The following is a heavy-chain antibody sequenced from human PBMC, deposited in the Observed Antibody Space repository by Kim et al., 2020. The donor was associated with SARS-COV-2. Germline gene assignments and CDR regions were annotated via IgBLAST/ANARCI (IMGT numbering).Heavy chain of an antibody. CDR3: ARDPGYSGGSGYSRWVYYYYGLDV. V-gene: IGHV3-30-3*01. D-gene: IGHD2-15*01. Sequence: GGSLRLSCAASGFTFSSYAMHWVRQAPGKGLEWVAVISYDGSNKYYADSVKGRFTISRDNSKNTLYLQMNSLRAEDTAVYYCARDPGYSGGSGYSRWVYYYYGLDVWGQGTTVTVSS. CDR1: GFTFSSYA. CDR2: ISYDGSNK. J-gene: IGHJ6*02.